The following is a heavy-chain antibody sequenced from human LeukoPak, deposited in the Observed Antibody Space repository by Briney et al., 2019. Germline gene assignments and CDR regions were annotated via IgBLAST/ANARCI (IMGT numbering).Heavy chain of an antibody. V-gene: IGHV3-7*01. CDR2: IKQDGSEK. D-gene: IGHD6-13*01. Sequence: SGEPLRLSCAASGFTFSSYWMSWVRQAPGKGLEWVANIKQDGSEKYSVDPLKGRITISRDNAKNSLYLQMKSLRAEDTAVYFCAPALIAAAGHSPHWGQGTLVTVSS. CDR1: GFTFSSYW. CDR3: APALIAAAGHSPH. J-gene: IGHJ4*02.